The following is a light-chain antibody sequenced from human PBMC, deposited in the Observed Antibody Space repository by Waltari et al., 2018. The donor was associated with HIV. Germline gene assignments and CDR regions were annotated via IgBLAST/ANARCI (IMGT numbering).Light chain of an antibody. CDR2: EVS. V-gene: IGLV2-8*01. Sequence: QSALTQPPSASGSPGQSVTISCTGTSSDVGGYNYVSWYQQHPGKAPKPMIYEVSKRPAGVPDRVSCSKSGNTASLTVSGLQAEDEADYYCSSYAGSNNFGVFGGGTKLTVL. J-gene: IGLJ2*01. CDR3: SSYAGSNNFGV. CDR1: SSDVGGYNY.